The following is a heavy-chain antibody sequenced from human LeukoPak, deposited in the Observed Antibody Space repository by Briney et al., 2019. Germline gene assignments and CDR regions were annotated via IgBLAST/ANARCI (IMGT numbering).Heavy chain of an antibody. V-gene: IGHV3-20*04. CDR1: GFTFDNYG. Sequence: GSLRLSCAASGFTFDNYGMGWVRQVPGKGLEWVSGINWNGGSTGYADSVKGRFTISRDNAKNSLYLQMNSLRAEDTALYYCASNPNYDYYYYMDVWGKGTTVTVSS. CDR3: ASNPNYDYYYYMDV. J-gene: IGHJ6*03. CDR2: INWNGGST.